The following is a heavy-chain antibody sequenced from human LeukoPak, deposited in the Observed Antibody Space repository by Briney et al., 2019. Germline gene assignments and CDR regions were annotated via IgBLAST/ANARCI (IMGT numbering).Heavy chain of an antibody. CDR3: ARESFRGRTDY. Sequence: SETLSLTCTVSGGSISSSSYYWGWIRQPPGKGLEWIGSIYYSGSTYYNPSLKSRVTISVDTSKNQFSLKLSSVTAADTAVYYCARESFRGRTDYWGQGTLVTVSS. CDR1: GGSISSSSYY. V-gene: IGHV4-39*07. CDR2: IYYSGST. J-gene: IGHJ4*02. D-gene: IGHD1-26*01.